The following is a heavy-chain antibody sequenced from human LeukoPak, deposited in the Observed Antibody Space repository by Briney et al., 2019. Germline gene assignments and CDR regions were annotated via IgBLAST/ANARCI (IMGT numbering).Heavy chain of an antibody. Sequence: GGSLSLSCAASRFTISNFLMSWVRPAPGKGLEWVSSITSSGYKYYPDAKNGRFTISRDNAENSLYLQMNSLRVEDTAVYYCARAPPSIVGATRHEYWGQGTLVTVSS. CDR1: RFTISNFL. D-gene: IGHD1-26*01. CDR3: ARAPPSIVGATRHEY. CDR2: ITSSGYK. V-gene: IGHV3-21*01. J-gene: IGHJ4*02.